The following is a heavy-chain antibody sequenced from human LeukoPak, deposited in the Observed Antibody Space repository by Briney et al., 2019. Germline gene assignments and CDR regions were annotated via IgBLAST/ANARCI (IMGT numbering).Heavy chain of an antibody. V-gene: IGHV3-30*02. CDR2: IRYDGSNK. CDR3: AKTDFWSGPSPYYYYYMDV. J-gene: IGHJ6*03. CDR1: GFTFSSYG. D-gene: IGHD3-3*01. Sequence: GGSLRLSCAASGFTFSSYGMHWVRQAPGKGLEWVAFIRYDGSNKYYADSVKGRFTISRDNSKNTLYLQMNSLRAEDTAVYYCAKTDFWSGPSPYYYYYMDVWGKGTTVTVSS.